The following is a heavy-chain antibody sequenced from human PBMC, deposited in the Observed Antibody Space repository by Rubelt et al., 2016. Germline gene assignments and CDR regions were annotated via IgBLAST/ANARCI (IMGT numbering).Heavy chain of an antibody. CDR1: GFTFSSYA. CDR3: AALHEITMIVVVTSRGPHGMDV. CDR2: ISYDGSNK. J-gene: IGHJ6*02. D-gene: IGHD3-22*01. Sequence: RSLRLSCAASGFTFSSYAMHWVRQAPGKGLEWVAVISYDGSNKYYADSVKGRFTISRDNSKNTLYLQMNSLRAEDTAVYYCAALHEITMIVVVTSRGPHGMDVWGQGTTVTVSS. V-gene: IGHV3-30*04.